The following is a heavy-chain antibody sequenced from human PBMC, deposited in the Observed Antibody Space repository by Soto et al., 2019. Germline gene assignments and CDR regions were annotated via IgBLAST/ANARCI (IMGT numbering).Heavy chain of an antibody. J-gene: IGHJ3*02. Sequence: GASVKVSCKASGCTFTSYGISWVRQAPGQGLEWMGWISAYNGNTNNAQKLQGRVTMTTDTSTSTAYMELSSLRSEDTAVYYCARRTGRDAFDIWGQGTMVTVSS. CDR2: ISAYNGNT. CDR3: ARRTGRDAFDI. V-gene: IGHV1-18*01. CDR1: GCTFTSYG.